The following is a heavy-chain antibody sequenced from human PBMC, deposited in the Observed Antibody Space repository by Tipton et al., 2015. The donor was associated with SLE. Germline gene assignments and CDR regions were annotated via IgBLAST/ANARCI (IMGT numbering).Heavy chain of an antibody. CDR1: GGSFSGYY. J-gene: IGHJ4*02. D-gene: IGHD3-22*01. V-gene: IGHV4-34*01. Sequence: TLSLTCAVYGGSFSGYYWSWIRLPPGKGLEWIGEINHSGSTNYNPSLKSRVTISVDTSKNQFSLKMSSVTAADTAMYYCARLDDSSGFDYWGQGTLITVSS. CDR2: INHSGST. CDR3: ARLDDSSGFDY.